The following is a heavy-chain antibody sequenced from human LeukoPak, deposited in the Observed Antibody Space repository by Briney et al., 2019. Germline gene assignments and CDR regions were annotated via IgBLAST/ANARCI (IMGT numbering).Heavy chain of an antibody. CDR1: GGSISSGDYY. Sequence: PSETLSLTCTVSGGSISSGDYYWSWIRQPPGKGLEWIGYIYYSGSTYYNPSLKSRVTISVDTSKNQCSLKLSSVTAADTAVYYCARLYCGGDCYSAYYYGMDVWGQGTTVTVSS. D-gene: IGHD2-21*02. CDR2: IYYSGST. V-gene: IGHV4-30-4*01. J-gene: IGHJ6*02. CDR3: ARLYCGGDCYSAYYYGMDV.